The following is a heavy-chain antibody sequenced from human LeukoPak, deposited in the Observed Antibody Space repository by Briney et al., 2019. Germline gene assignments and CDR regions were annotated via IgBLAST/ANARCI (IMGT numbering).Heavy chain of an antibody. Sequence: ASVKVSCKGSGFTFTSYYMHWVRQAPGQGLEWMGIINPSGGSTSYPQKFQGRVTMTRDTSTSTVYMELSSLRSEDTAVYYCACVVRGAFDIWGQGTLVTVSS. CDR2: INPSGGST. V-gene: IGHV1-46*03. D-gene: IGHD2-21*01. CDR3: ACVVRGAFDI. CDR1: GFTFTSYY. J-gene: IGHJ3*02.